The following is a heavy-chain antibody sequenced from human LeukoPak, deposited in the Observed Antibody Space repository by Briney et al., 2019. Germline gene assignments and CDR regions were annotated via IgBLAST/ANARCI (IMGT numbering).Heavy chain of an antibody. CDR3: AKVDGDGYQWEVDY. J-gene: IGHJ4*02. D-gene: IGHD5-24*01. CDR2: ISHDGSNK. V-gene: IGHV3-30*18. CDR1: GFTFSTYG. Sequence: PGGSLRLSCAASGFTFSTYGMHWVRQAPGKGLEWVAVISHDGSNKYYADSVKGRFTISRDNSKNTLYLQMNSLRVEDSAMYYCAKVDGDGYQWEVDYWGQGTLVTVSS.